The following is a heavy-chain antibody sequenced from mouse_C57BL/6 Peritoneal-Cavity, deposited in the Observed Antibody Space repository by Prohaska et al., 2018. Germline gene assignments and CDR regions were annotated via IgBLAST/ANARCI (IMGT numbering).Heavy chain of an antibody. V-gene: IGHV1-15*01. Sequence: QVQLQQSGAELVRPGASVTLSCKASGYTFTDYEMHWVKQTPVHGLEWIGAIDPETGSTAYNQKFKGKAILTADKSASTAYMELRSLTSEDSAVYYCTRSTYYYGSQYYLDYWGQGTTLTVSS. CDR3: TRSTYYYGSQYYLDY. CDR2: IDPETGST. J-gene: IGHJ2*01. D-gene: IGHD1-1*01. CDR1: GYTFTDYE.